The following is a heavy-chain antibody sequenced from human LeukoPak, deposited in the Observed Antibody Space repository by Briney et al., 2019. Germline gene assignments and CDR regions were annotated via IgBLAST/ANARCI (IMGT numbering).Heavy chain of an antibody. Sequence: PGGSLRLSCPASGFIFSDYYMSWIRQAPGKGLEWVSYISSSSSYINYADSVKGRFTISRDNSRNTLYLQMTSLRAEDAAVYYCARGNSGHCTGATCYALDYWGQGTLVTVSS. CDR1: GFIFSDYY. J-gene: IGHJ4*02. CDR2: ISSSSSYI. V-gene: IGHV3-11*03. D-gene: IGHD2-2*01. CDR3: ARGNSGHCTGATCYALDY.